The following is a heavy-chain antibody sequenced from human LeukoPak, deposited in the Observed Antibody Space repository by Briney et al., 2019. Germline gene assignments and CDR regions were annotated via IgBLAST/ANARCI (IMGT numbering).Heavy chain of an antibody. CDR2: INTNTGNP. CDR1: GYTFTSYA. V-gene: IGHV7-4-1*02. Sequence: ASVKVSCKASGYTFTSYAMNWVRQAPGQGLEWMGWINTNTGNPTYAQGFTGRSVFSLDTSVSTAYLQISSLKAEDTAVYYCARVADYYGSGSYYKRSFDPWGQGTLVTVSS. CDR3: ARVADYYGSGSYYKRSFDP. D-gene: IGHD3-10*01. J-gene: IGHJ5*02.